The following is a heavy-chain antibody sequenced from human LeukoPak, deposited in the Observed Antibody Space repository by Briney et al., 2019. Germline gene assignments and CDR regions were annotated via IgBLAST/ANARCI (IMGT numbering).Heavy chain of an antibody. J-gene: IGHJ4*02. Sequence: GASVKVSCKASGYTFTDYYMHWVRQAPGQGLEWMGWINPNSGGTNYAQKFQGWVTMTRDTSISTAYMELSRLRSDDTAVYYCARALLSDLAAAGTFDYWGQGTLVTVSS. D-gene: IGHD6-13*01. V-gene: IGHV1-2*04. CDR3: ARALLSDLAAAGTFDY. CDR1: GYTFTDYY. CDR2: INPNSGGT.